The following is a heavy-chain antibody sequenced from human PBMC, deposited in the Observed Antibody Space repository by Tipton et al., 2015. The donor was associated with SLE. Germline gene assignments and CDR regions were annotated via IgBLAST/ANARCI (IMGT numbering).Heavy chain of an antibody. CDR2: MYSRGTT. V-gene: IGHV4-39*07. CDR3: ARLEYYYDTSAYYGID. J-gene: IGHJ4*02. Sequence: TLSLTCTVSGGSISSTQYFWGWIRQPPGKGLEWIASMYSRGTTYYNPSLKSRVTTSVDTSKNQFSLKLTSVTAADTAVYYCARLEYYYDTSAYYGIDWGQGTLVTVSP. CDR1: GGSISSTQYF. D-gene: IGHD3-22*01.